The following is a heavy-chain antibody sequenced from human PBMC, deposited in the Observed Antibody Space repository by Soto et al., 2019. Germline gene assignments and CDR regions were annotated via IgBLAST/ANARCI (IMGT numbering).Heavy chain of an antibody. J-gene: IGHJ4*02. CDR2: ISGSGGST. Sequence: GGSLRLSCAASGFTFSSYAMSWVRQAPGKGLEWVSAISGSGGSTYYADSVKGRFTISRDNSKNTLYLQMNSLRAEDTAVHYCALGTDPYCSSTSCPAGYFDYWGQGTLVTVSS. D-gene: IGHD2-2*01. CDR1: GFTFSSYA. V-gene: IGHV3-23*01. CDR3: ALGTDPYCSSTSCPAGYFDY.